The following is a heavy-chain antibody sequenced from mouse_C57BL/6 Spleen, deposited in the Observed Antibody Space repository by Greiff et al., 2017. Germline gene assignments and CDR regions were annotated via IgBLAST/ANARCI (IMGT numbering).Heavy chain of an antibody. CDR3: ARYYSNYDLDY. CDR2: IDPSDSYT. CDR1: CYPFTSYW. Sequence: QVQLQQPGAELVMPGASVKLSCQASCYPFTSYWMHWVKQRPGPGLEWIGEIDPSDSYTYYYQKFKGKSTLTVNKSSSTAYMQLSSLTSEDSAVYYCARYYSNYDLDYWGQGTTRTVAS. D-gene: IGHD2-5*01. J-gene: IGHJ2*01. V-gene: IGHV1-69*01.